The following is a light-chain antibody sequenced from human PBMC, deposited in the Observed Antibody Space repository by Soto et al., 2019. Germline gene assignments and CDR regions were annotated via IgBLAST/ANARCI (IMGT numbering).Light chain of an antibody. Sequence: QSVLTQPPSASGTRGQRVTISCSGSSFNIGSNTVNWYQQLPGMAPKLLIYSNSQRPSGVPDRFSGSKSGTSASLVISGLQSEDEADYHCAVWDDSLNGAVFGGGTQLTVL. CDR2: SNS. CDR3: AVWDDSLNGAV. J-gene: IGLJ2*01. V-gene: IGLV1-44*01. CDR1: SFNIGSNT.